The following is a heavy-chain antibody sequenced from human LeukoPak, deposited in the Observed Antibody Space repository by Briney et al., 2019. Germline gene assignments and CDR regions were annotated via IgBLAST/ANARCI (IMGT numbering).Heavy chain of an antibody. CDR3: ARLRRRHYYDSGGYPDY. D-gene: IGHD3-22*01. CDR1: GGSISSDDYS. CDR2: IYSSGST. J-gene: IGHJ4*02. Sequence: SQTLSLTCTVSGGSISSDDYSLSWIRQSPGKGLEWIGNIYSSGSTYYNPSLKSRVIISVDTSKRQFSLWLSSVTAADTAVYYCARLRRRHYYDSGGYPDYWGQGTLVTVSS. V-gene: IGHV4-30-4*01.